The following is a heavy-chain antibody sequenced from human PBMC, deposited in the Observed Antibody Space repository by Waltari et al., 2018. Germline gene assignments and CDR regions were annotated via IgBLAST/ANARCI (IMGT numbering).Heavy chain of an antibody. J-gene: IGHJ4*02. CDR2: IIPIFGTA. D-gene: IGHD2-15*01. V-gene: IGHV1-69*05. CDR1: GGTFSSYA. Sequence: QVQLVQSGAEVKKPGSSVKVSCKASGGTFSSYAISWVRQAPGQGLEWMGRIIPIFGTANYAQKFQGRVTMTRNTSISTAYMELSSLRSEDTAVYYCARGLECSGGSCSGEVDYWGQGTLVTVSS. CDR3: ARGLECSGGSCSGEVDY.